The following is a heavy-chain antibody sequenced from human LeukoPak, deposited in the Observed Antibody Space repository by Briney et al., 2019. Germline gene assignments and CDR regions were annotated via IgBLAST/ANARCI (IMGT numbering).Heavy chain of an antibody. D-gene: IGHD6-13*01. CDR2: ISGRGDST. CDR1: GFTFSSYA. CDR3: AKGAGYSSNWNFDY. V-gene: IGHV3-23*01. Sequence: GGSLRLSCAASGFTFSSYAMSWVRQAPGRGLEWVSTISGRGDSTYYADSVKGRFTISRDNSKNTLYLQMNSLRLEDTAGYYCAKGAGYSSNWNFDYWGQGTLVTVSS. J-gene: IGHJ4*02.